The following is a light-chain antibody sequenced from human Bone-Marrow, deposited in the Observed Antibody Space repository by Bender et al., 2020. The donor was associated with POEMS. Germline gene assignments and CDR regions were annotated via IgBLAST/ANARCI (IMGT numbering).Light chain of an antibody. CDR3: QAWDIDSYV. Sequence: SYALTQPPSVSVTPGQTASITCSGEKLGDKYVCWYQQKAGRPPTLVIYQDTKRPSGIPERFSGSNSGNTATLTIAGTQAMDEADYFCQAWDIDSYVFGSGTKVTVL. J-gene: IGLJ1*01. V-gene: IGLV3-1*01. CDR1: KLGDKY. CDR2: QDT.